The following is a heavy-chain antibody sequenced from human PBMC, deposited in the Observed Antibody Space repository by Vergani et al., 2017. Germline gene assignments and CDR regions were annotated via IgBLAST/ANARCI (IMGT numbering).Heavy chain of an antibody. D-gene: IGHD6-19*01. CDR1: GASIRSSNYY. CDR3: ARHSTVEWLVKLGWFAP. J-gene: IGHJ5*02. CDR2: IYYSGST. Sequence: QLQLQESGPGLVKPSATLSLTCSVSGASIRSSNYYWGWIRQPPGKGLGWIAGIYYSGSTYYNPSLKSRVTISVDTSKTQFSLKLSSVTAADPAVYFCARHSTVEWLVKLGWFAPWGQGTLVTVSS. V-gene: IGHV4-39*01.